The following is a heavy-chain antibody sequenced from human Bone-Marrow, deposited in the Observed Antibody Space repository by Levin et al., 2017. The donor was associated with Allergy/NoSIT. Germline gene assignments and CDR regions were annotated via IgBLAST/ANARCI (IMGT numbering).Heavy chain of an antibody. J-gene: IGHJ3*01. CDR3: ARWNSGYFNRPFRDTFDV. CDR2: IYWDDDE. Sequence: SGPTLVKPTQTLTLTCTFAGFSLATSGVGVAWIRQPPGKALEWLALIYWDDDERYSPSLKSRLTITKDTSKNEVVLTMTNMEPMDTGTYYCARWNSGYFNRPFRDTFDVWGQGTMVTVSS. D-gene: IGHD3-22*01. CDR1: GFSLATSGVG. V-gene: IGHV2-5*02.